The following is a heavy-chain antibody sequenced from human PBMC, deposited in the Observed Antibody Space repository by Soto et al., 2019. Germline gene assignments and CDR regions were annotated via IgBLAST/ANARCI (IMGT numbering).Heavy chain of an antibody. CDR1: GGSIISGY. CDR3: ARPRKGSSWIYEYYGIDV. V-gene: IGHV4-59*12. CDR2: ISYSGNT. D-gene: IGHD6-13*01. J-gene: IGHJ6*02. Sequence: TLSRTCTVSGGSIISGYWSWIRQPPGKGLEWIGYISYSGNTNYNPSLKSRFTMSVDTPKNQFSLKLSSVTAADTAVYYCARPRKGSSWIYEYYGIDVWGQGTTVTVSS.